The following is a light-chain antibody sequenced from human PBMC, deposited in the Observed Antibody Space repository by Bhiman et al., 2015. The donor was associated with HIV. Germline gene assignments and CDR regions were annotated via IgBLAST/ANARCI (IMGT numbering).Light chain of an antibody. CDR1: SSDVGGYNY. CDR2: DVS. Sequence: QSALTQPASVSGSPGQSITLSCTGTSSDVGGYNYVSWYQQHPGKVPKLIIYDVSYRPSGVSNRFSGSKSGNTASLTISGLQTEDEADYYCSSYTSSSTYVFGTGTKVTV. CDR3: SSYTSSSTYV. J-gene: IGLJ1*01. V-gene: IGLV2-14*03.